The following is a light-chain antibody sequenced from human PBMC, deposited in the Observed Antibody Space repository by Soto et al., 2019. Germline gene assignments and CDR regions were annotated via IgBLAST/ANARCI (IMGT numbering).Light chain of an antibody. CDR3: QQYNSWTLIS. V-gene: IGKV3-15*01. J-gene: IGKJ5*01. CDR2: AAS. CDR1: QSISGN. Sequence: ELMMTQSPATLSVSPGERATLSCRASQSISGNIAWYQQKPGQAPRLLIYAASIMASGIPARFSGTGFGREFTLSSSSLQSEDSAVYYCQQYNSWTLISFGQGTLLEIK.